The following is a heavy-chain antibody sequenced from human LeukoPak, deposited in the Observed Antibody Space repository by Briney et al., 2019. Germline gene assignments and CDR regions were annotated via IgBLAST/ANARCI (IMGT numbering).Heavy chain of an antibody. V-gene: IGHV3-30-3*01. Sequence: GGSLRLSCAASGFTFSSYAMHWVRQAPGKGLEWVAVISYDGSNKYYADSVKGRFTISRDNSKNTLYLQMNSLRAEDTAVYYCAGSSWLGWWGQGTLVTVSS. J-gene: IGHJ4*02. CDR3: AGSSWLGW. D-gene: IGHD6-13*01. CDR2: ISYDGSNK. CDR1: GFTFSSYA.